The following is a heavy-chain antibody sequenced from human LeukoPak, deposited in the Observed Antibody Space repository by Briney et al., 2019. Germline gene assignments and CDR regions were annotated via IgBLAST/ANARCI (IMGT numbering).Heavy chain of an antibody. D-gene: IGHD2-15*01. CDR2: IYYSGST. CDR1: GFTFSSYW. V-gene: IGHV4-59*01. CDR3: ATVMGGFDY. Sequence: GSLRLSCAASGFTFSSYWMSWIRQPPGKGLEWIGYIYYSGSTNCNPSLKSRVTISVDTSKNQFSLKLSSVTAADTAVYYCATVMGGFDYWGQGTLVTVSS. J-gene: IGHJ4*02.